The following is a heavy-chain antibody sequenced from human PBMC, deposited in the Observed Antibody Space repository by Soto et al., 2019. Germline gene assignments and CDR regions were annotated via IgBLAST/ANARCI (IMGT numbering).Heavy chain of an antibody. Sequence: PGGSLRLSCAVSVFNFRDFWMSWVRQAPGKGLEWVANIKQDGSEKYYVDSVKGRFTVSRDNAKNSLYLQMNSLRAEDTAMYYCARRNFGVLTDYWGPGTLVTVSS. CDR3: ARRNFGVLTDY. J-gene: IGHJ4*02. D-gene: IGHD3-3*01. V-gene: IGHV3-7*03. CDR1: VFNFRDFW. CDR2: IKQDGSEK.